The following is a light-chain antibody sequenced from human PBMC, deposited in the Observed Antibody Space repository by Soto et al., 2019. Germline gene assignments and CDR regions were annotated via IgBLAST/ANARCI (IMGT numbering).Light chain of an antibody. CDR3: QQYNSYPVT. V-gene: IGKV1-5*03. CDR1: QSISTS. Sequence: DIQMTQSPSTLSASVGDRVTITCRASQSISTSLAWYQQKPGKAPKVLIDKASSLESGDPSRFSGSGSGTEFTLTITSLQPDDSATYYCQQYNSYPVTFGGG. J-gene: IGKJ4*01. CDR2: KAS.